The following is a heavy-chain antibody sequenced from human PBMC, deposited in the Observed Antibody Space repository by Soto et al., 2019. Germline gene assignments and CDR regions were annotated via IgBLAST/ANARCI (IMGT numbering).Heavy chain of an antibody. D-gene: IGHD2-8*01. CDR3: ARDRSTYGGGGTGEVKENWFDP. CDR1: GGSISRYY. J-gene: IGHJ5*02. CDR2: AYYSGDT. V-gene: IGHV4-59*01. Sequence: PSETLSLTCSVSGGSISRYYWSWIRQPPGKGLEWIGYAYYSGDTGYNPSLKSRVTMAVDTSKSQVSLKLSSVTAADTAVYYRARDRSTYGGGGTGEVKENWFDPWGQGALVTVSS.